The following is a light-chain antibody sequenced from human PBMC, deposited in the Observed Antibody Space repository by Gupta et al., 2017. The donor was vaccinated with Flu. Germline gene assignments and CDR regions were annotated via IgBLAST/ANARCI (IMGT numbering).Light chain of an antibody. CDR3: HQSYTIIKT. CDR2: AAS. V-gene: IGKV1-39*01. CDR1: RKINSY. Sequence: PSPLSASVGDTSTFTCRASRKINSYLNWHQQKPGKAPNLLIYAASALQIRVPARFSGTGSGSAFALTIIRLHPEDIGTYSCHQSYTIIKTFGQGTKVEIK. J-gene: IGKJ1*01.